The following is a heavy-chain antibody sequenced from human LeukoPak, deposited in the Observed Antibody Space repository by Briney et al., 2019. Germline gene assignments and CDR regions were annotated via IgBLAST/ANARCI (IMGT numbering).Heavy chain of an antibody. CDR2: IYTRGST. V-gene: IGHV4-61*02. J-gene: IGHJ6*03. D-gene: IGHD2-2*01. CDR3: ARARSEVVPAAIRYYYYYYMDV. Sequence: PSETLSLTCTVSGDSISSGSYYWSWIRQPAGKGLEWIGRIYTRGSTNYNPSLKSRVTISVDTYKNKFSLKLSSVTAADTAVYYCARARSEVVPAAIRYYYYYYMDVWGKGTTVTVSS. CDR1: GDSISSGSYY.